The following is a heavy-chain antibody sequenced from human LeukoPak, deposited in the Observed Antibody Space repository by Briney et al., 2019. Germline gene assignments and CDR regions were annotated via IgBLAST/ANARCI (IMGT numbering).Heavy chain of an antibody. CDR2: ISSSSSYI. J-gene: IGHJ3*02. CDR1: GFTFSSYS. CDR3: AKDLYRIAARWGEYAFDI. V-gene: IGHV3-21*04. Sequence: GGSLRLSCAASGFTFSSYSMNWVRQAPGKGLEWVSSISSSSSYIYYAGSVKGRFTISRDNAKNSLYLQMNSLRAEDTAVYYCAKDLYRIAARWGEYAFDIWGQGTMVTVSS. D-gene: IGHD6-6*01.